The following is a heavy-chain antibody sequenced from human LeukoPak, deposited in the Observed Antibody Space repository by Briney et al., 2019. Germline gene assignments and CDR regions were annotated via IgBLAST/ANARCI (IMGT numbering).Heavy chain of an antibody. CDR1: GAPISRFY. J-gene: IGHJ4*02. D-gene: IGHD6-19*01. CDR3: VQTTGWPGFDY. CDR2: IYNGVPT. V-gene: IGHV4-4*09. Sequence: SETLSLICTTSGAPISRFYWSWVRQPPGKGLEWIGNIYNGVPTFFNPSLKSRVTLSVDTSKTQFSLQLASVTAADTAVYYCVQTTGWPGFDYWGQGILVTVSP.